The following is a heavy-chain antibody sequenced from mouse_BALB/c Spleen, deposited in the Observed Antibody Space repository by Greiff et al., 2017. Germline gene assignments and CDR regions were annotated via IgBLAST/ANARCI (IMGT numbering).Heavy chain of an antibody. Sequence: EVQLQQSGTVLARPGASVKMSCKASGYTFTSYWMHWVKQRPGQGLEWIGAIYPGNSDTSYNQKFKGKAKLTAITSTSTAYMELSSLTNEDSAVYYCTRVDYRYDVYAMDYWGEGTSVTVSS. V-gene: IGHV1-5*01. CDR3: TRVDYRYDVYAMDY. J-gene: IGHJ4*01. CDR1: GYTFTSYW. CDR2: IYPGNSDT. D-gene: IGHD2-14*01.